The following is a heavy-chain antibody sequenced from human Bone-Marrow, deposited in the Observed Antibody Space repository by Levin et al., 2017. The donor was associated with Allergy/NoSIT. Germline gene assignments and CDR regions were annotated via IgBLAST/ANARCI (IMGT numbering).Heavy chain of an antibody. CDR1: GFTFSSYG. V-gene: IGHV3-30*18. J-gene: IGHJ4*02. Sequence: PGESLKISCAASGFTFSSYGMHWVRQAPGKGLEWVAVISYDGSNKYYADSVKGRFTISRDNSKNTLYLQMNSLRAEDTAVYYCAKRWFGERGDYWGQGTLVTVSS. CDR3: AKRWFGERGDY. D-gene: IGHD3-10*01. CDR2: ISYDGSNK.